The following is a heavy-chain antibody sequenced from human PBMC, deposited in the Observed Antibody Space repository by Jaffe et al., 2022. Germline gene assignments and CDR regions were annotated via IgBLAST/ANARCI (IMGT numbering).Heavy chain of an antibody. CDR1: GFTFSSYG. CDR2: IRYDGSNK. CDR3: AKGQRAYDSSTKDY. Sequence: QVQLVESGGGVVQPGGSLRLSCAASGFTFSSYGMHWVRQAPGKGLEWVAFIRYDGSNKYYADSVKGRFTISRDNSKNTLYLQMNSLRAEDTAVYYCAKGQRAYDSSTKDYWGQGTLVTVSS. V-gene: IGHV3-30*02. J-gene: IGHJ4*02. D-gene: IGHD3-22*01.